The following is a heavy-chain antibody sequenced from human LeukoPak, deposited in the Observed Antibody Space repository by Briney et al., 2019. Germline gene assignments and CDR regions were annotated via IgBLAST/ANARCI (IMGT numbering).Heavy chain of an antibody. D-gene: IGHD3-22*01. CDR3: ARGEDYYDSSGYFDY. V-gene: IGHV4-59*01. CDR2: IYYSGST. CDR1: GGSISSYY. Sequence: SETLSLTCTVSGGSISSYYCSWIRQPPGKGLEGIGYIYYSGSTNYNPSLKSRVTISVDTSKDQFSLKMSSVDAADTAVYYCARGEDYYDSSGYFDYWGQGTLVTVSS. J-gene: IGHJ4*02.